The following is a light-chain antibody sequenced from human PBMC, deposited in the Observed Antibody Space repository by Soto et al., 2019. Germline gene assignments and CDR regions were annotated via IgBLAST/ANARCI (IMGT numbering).Light chain of an antibody. Sequence: EIVLTQSPGTLSLSPGERATLSCGASQSVTSNYLAWYQQKPGQAPRLLIFGASTRATGIPYRFSGSGSGTDFTLTISRLEPEDFAVYYCQQYGSSPLTFGGGTKVDIK. CDR2: GAS. V-gene: IGKV3-20*01. CDR3: QQYGSSPLT. CDR1: QSVTSNY. J-gene: IGKJ4*01.